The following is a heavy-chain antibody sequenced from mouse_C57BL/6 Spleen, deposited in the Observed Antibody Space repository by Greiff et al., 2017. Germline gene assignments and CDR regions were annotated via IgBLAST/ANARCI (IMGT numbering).Heavy chain of an antibody. Sequence: EVQRVESGGGLVKPGGSLKLSCAASGFTFSDYGMHWVRQAPEKGLEWVAYISSGSSTIYYADTVKGRFTISRDNAKNTLFLQMTSLRSEDTAMYYCARKLNYDYNYYAMDYWGQGTSVTVSS. CDR3: ARKLNYDYNYYAMDY. CDR1: GFTFSDYG. J-gene: IGHJ4*01. D-gene: IGHD2-4*01. CDR2: ISSGSSTI. V-gene: IGHV5-17*01.